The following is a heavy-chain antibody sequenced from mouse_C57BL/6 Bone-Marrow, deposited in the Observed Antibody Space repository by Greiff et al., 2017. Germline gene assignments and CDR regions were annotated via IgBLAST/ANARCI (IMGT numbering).Heavy chain of an antibody. J-gene: IGHJ2*01. D-gene: IGHD1-1*01. CDR3: ASLFITTGVATWRSYYFDY. CDR2: IYPGDGDT. CDR1: GYAFSSSW. Sequence: QVHVKQSGPELVKPGASVKISCKASGYAFSSSWMNWVKQRPGKGLEWIGRIYPGDGDTNYNGKFKGKATLTADKSSSTAYMQLSSLTSEDSAVYFCASLFITTGVATWRSYYFDYWGQGTTLTVSS. V-gene: IGHV1-82*01.